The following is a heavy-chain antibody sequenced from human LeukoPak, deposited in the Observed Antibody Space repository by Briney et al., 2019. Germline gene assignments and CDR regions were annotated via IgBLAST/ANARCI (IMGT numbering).Heavy chain of an antibody. CDR3: AKRGVVIRVFLVGFHKEAYYFES. J-gene: IGHJ4*02. D-gene: IGHD3/OR15-3a*01. CDR1: GITLSNYG. V-gene: IGHV3-23*01. Sequence: GGSLRLSCAVSGITLSNYGMSWVRPAPGKGREWVAGISDSGGSTKYADSVKGRFTISRDNPKNTLFLQMNSLRADDTAVYFCAKRGVVIRVFLVGFHKEAYYFESWGQGALVTVSS. CDR2: ISDSGGST.